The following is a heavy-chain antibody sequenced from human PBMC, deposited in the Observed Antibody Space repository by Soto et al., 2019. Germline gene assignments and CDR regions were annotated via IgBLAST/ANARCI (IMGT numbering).Heavy chain of an antibody. CDR2: IYYRGST. CDR3: ARFHWYFDL. D-gene: IGHD3-10*01. CDR1: GGSISSYY. J-gene: IGHJ2*01. V-gene: IGHV4-59*01. Sequence: QVQLQESGPGLVKPSETLSLTCTVSGGSISSYYWSWIRQPPGKGLEWIGYIYYRGSTNYNPSLKRRVTISVDTSKNQFSLKLSSVTAADTAMYYCARFHWYFDLWGRGTLVTVSS.